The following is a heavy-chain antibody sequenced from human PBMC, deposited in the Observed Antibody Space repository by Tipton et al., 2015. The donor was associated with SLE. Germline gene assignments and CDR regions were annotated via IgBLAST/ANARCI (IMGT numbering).Heavy chain of an antibody. J-gene: IGHJ5*02. D-gene: IGHD3-22*01. V-gene: IGHV4-59*01. CDR3: ARGGFVIAHFDP. Sequence: TLSLTCSVSGGSISSYYWSWIRQPPGKGLEWIGYIYYSGSTNYNPSLKSQVTISVDTSKNQFSLKLNSVTAADTAVYYCARGGFVIAHFDPWGQGTLVTVSS. CDR1: GGSISSYY. CDR2: IYYSGST.